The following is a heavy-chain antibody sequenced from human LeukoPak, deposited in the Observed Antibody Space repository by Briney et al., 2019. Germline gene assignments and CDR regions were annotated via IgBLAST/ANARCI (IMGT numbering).Heavy chain of an antibody. J-gene: IGHJ4*02. Sequence: GGSLRLSCAASGFTFSSYSMNWVRQAPGKGLEWVSYISSSSSTIYYADSVKGRFTISRDNAKNSLYLQMNSLRAEDTAVYYCARDSPPPGDGYDLDYWSQGTLVTVSS. D-gene: IGHD5-12*01. V-gene: IGHV3-48*01. CDR1: GFTFSSYS. CDR2: ISSSSSTI. CDR3: ARDSPPPGDGYDLDY.